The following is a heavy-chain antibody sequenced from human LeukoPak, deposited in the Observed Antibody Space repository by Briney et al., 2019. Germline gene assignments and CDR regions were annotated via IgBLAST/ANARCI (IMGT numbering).Heavy chain of an antibody. D-gene: IGHD3-10*01. CDR2: ISGSGGST. V-gene: IGHV3-23*01. Sequence: GGSLRLSCAASGFTFSSYAMSWVRQAPGKGLEWVSAISGSGGSTYYADSVKGWFTISRDNSKNTLYLQMNSLRAEDTAVYYCAKTARHYGSGSFAGMDVWGQGTTVTVSS. CDR1: GFTFSSYA. CDR3: AKTARHYGSGSFAGMDV. J-gene: IGHJ6*02.